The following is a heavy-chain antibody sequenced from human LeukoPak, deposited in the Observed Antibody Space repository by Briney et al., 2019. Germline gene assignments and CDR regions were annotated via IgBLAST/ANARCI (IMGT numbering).Heavy chain of an antibody. J-gene: IGHJ6*02. V-gene: IGHV3-53*05. Sequence: GGSLRLSCAASGFTVSSNYMSWVRQAPGKGLEWVSVIYSGGNTYYADSVKGRFTISRDNSKNTLYLQMNSLRVEDTAVYYCARESSGWYLYGMDVWGQGTTVTVSS. CDR2: IYSGGNT. CDR1: GFTVSSNY. D-gene: IGHD6-19*01. CDR3: ARESSGWYLYGMDV.